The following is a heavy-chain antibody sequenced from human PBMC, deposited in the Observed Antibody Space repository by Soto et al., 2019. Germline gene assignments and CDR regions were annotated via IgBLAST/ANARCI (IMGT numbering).Heavy chain of an antibody. CDR1: GVTVSSNY. CDR3: ARDHHGSGSYYMGWFDP. D-gene: IGHD3-10*01. V-gene: IGHV3-66*01. CDR2: IYSGGST. Sequence: EVQLVESGGGLVQPGGSLRLSCAASGVTVSSNYMSWVRQAPGKGLEWVSVIYSGGSTYYADSVKGRFTISRDNSKNTLDLQINSLRAEDTAVYYSARDHHGSGSYYMGWFDPWGQGTLDTVSS. J-gene: IGHJ5*02.